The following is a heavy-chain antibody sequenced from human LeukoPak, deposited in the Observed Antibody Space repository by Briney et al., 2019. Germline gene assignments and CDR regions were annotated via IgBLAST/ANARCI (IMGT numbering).Heavy chain of an antibody. CDR2: INPSGGST. D-gene: IGHD3/OR15-3a*01. J-gene: IGHJ4*02. V-gene: IGHV1-46*01. CDR3: ARGYDFGQWPLKDFDY. Sequence: ASVKVSCKASGYTFTSYYMHRVRQAPGQGLAWMGIINPSGGSTSYAQKFQGRVTMTRDTSTSTVYMELSSLRSEDTAVYYCARGYDFGQWPLKDFDYWGREPWSPSPQ. CDR1: GYTFTSYY.